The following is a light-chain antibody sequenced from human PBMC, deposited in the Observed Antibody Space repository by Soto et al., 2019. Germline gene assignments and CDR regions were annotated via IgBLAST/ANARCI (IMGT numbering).Light chain of an antibody. Sequence: IQLTQSPSSLSASVGDRVTITCRASQGISSYLAWYQQKPGEAPKLLIYAASTLQSGVPSRFSASGSGTDFTLTISSLHPEDFATYYCQQSYNFPRTFGQGTRLEIK. V-gene: IGKV1-39*01. CDR1: QGISSY. CDR3: QQSYNFPRT. J-gene: IGKJ5*01. CDR2: AAS.